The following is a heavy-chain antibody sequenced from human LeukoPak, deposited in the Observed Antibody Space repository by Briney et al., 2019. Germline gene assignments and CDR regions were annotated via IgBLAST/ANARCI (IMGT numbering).Heavy chain of an antibody. CDR2: ISGSSSYI. V-gene: IGHV3-21*01. D-gene: IGHD3-10*01. CDR1: GFTFSSYS. J-gene: IGHJ4*02. Sequence: GGSLRLPCAASGFTFSSYSMNWVRQAPGKGLEWVSSISGSSSYIYYADSVKGRFTISRDNAKNSLYLQMNSLRAEDTAVYYCARWGESGVSYWGQGTLVTVSS. CDR3: ARWGESGVSY.